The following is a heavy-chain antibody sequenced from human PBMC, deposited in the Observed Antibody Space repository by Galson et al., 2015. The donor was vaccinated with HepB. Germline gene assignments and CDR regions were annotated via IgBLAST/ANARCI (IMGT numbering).Heavy chain of an antibody. CDR2: IYYSGST. Sequence: SETLSLTCTVSGGSISSSGYYWGWIRQPPGKGLEWIGSIYYSGSTYYNPSLKSRVTISVDTSKNQFSLKLSSVTAADTAVYYCARGSGSYAYNWFDPWGQGTLVTVSS. CDR3: ARGSGSYAYNWFDP. V-gene: IGHV4-39*01. D-gene: IGHD3-10*01. CDR1: GGSISSSGYY. J-gene: IGHJ5*02.